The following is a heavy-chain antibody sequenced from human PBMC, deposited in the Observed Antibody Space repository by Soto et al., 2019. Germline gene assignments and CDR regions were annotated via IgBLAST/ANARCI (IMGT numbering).Heavy chain of an antibody. V-gene: IGHV3-21*01. CDR3: ARDLGLGYYDFWSGPRGFDP. D-gene: IGHD3-3*01. J-gene: IGHJ5*02. Sequence: LRLSCAASGFTFSSYSMNWVRQAPGKGLEWVSSISSSSSYIYYADSVKGRFTISRDNAKNSLYLQMNSLRAEDTAVYYCARDLGLGYYDFWSGPRGFDPWGQGTLVTVSS. CDR1: GFTFSSYS. CDR2: ISSSSSYI.